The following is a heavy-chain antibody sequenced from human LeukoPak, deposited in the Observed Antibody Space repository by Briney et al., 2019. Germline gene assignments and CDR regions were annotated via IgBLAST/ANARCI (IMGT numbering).Heavy chain of an antibody. Sequence: ASVKVSCKASGYTFTGYYMHWVRQAPGQGLEWMGWINPNSGGTNYAQKFQGRVTMTRDTSISTAYMELSRLRSDDTAVYYCARSAVAGGSFDYWGQGTLVTVSS. V-gene: IGHV1-2*02. CDR3: ARSAVAGGSFDY. CDR2: INPNSGGT. CDR1: GYTFTGYY. D-gene: IGHD6-19*01. J-gene: IGHJ4*02.